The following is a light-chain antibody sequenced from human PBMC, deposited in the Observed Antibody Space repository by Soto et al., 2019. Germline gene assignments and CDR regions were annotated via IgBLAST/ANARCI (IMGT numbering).Light chain of an antibody. J-gene: IGKJ2*01. Sequence: EIVMTQSPATLSVSPGEGATLSCRASQSVGSKLAWYQQKPGQAPRLLIFGVSTRANGVPARFSGSGSGTDFSLTIISLESEDFAVYYCQQYSDWPPEYTFGQGTKLEIK. V-gene: IGKV3-15*01. CDR1: QSVGSK. CDR3: QQYSDWPPEYT. CDR2: GVS.